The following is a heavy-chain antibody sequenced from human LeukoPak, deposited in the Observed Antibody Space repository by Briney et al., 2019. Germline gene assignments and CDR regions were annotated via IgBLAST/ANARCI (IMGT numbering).Heavy chain of an antibody. CDR1: GFTFSSYG. J-gene: IGHJ4*02. CDR3: AKASVGATTKTGYYFDY. D-gene: IGHD1-26*01. CDR2: ISYDGSNK. V-gene: IGHV3-30*18. Sequence: GGSLRLSCAASGFTFSSYGMHWVRQAPGKGLEWVAVISYDGSNKYYADSVKGRFTISRDNSKNTLYLQMNSLRAEDTAVYYCAKASVGATTKTGYYFDYWGQGTLVAVSS.